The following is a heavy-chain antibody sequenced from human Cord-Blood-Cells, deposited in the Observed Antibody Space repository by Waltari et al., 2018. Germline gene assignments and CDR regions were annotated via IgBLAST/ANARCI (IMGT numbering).Heavy chain of an antibody. J-gene: IGHJ4*02. Sequence: EVQLVESGGGLVQPGGSLRLSCAASGFTFSSYWMSWVRKAPGKGVREVANISQNGSEKYYVDSVKGRFTISRDNAKNSLYLQMNSLRAEDTAVYYCARGAGDFPYYFDYWGQGTLVTVSS. CDR2: ISQNGSEK. V-gene: IGHV3-7*05. CDR1: GFTFSSYW. CDR3: ARGAGDFPYYFDY. D-gene: IGHD7-27*01.